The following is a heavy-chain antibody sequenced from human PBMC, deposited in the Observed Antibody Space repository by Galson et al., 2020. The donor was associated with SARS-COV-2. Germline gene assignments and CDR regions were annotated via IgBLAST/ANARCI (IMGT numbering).Heavy chain of an antibody. CDR1: GFTYSSYA. CDR3: ARDGDIVVVTATDY. CDR2: ISYDGSNK. Sequence: GESLKISCAASGFTYSSYAMHWVRQAPGKGLEWVAVISYDGSNKYYADSVKGRFTISRDNSKNTLYLQMNSLRAEDTAVYYCARDGDIVVVTATDYWGQGTLVTVSS. D-gene: IGHD2-21*02. J-gene: IGHJ4*02. V-gene: IGHV3-30-3*01.